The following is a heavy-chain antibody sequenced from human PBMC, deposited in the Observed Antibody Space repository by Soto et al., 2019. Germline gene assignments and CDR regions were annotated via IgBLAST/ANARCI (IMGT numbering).Heavy chain of an antibody. CDR1: GFTFSSYS. D-gene: IGHD3-3*01. J-gene: IGHJ6*02. CDR3: ARTYDYGPYYYYGMDV. V-gene: IGHV3-48*02. CDR2: ISSSSSTI. Sequence: GGSLRLSCAASGFTFSSYSMNWVRQAPGKGLEWVSYISSSSSTIYYADSVKGRFTISRDNAKNSLYLQMNSLRDEDTAVYYCARTYDYGPYYYYGMDVWGQGTTVTVSS.